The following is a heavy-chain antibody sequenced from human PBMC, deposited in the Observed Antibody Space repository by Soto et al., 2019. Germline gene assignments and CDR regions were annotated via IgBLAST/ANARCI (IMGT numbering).Heavy chain of an antibody. Sequence: GASVKASCKASGGTFSSYAISWVRQAPGQGLEWMGGIIPIFGTANYAQKFQGRVTITADESTSTAYMELSSLRSEDTAVYYCARFGRSTYSSSWYYFDYWGQGTLVTVS. CDR2: IIPIFGTA. V-gene: IGHV1-69*13. CDR1: GGTFSSYA. J-gene: IGHJ4*02. CDR3: ARFGRSTYSSSWYYFDY. D-gene: IGHD6-13*01.